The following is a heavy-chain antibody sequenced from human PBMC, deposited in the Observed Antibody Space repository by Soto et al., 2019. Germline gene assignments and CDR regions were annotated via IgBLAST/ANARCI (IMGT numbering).Heavy chain of an antibody. D-gene: IGHD5-12*01. CDR2: ISYDGSNK. Sequence: HPGGSLRLSCAASGFTFSSYGMHWVRQAPGKGLEWVAVISYDGSNKYYADSVKGRFTISRDNSKNTLYLQMNSLRAEDTAVYYCAKAMVYRYSGYDYYYGMDVWGQGTTVTVSS. J-gene: IGHJ6*02. V-gene: IGHV3-30*18. CDR3: AKAMVYRYSGYDYYYGMDV. CDR1: GFTFSSYG.